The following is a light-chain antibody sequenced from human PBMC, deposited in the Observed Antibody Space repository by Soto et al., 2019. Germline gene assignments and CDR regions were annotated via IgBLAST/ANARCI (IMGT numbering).Light chain of an antibody. Sequence: DIQLTQSPSFLSASVGDRVTITCRASQGISSYLAWYQQKPGKAPKLLIYAASTLQSGVPSRFSGSGSGTEFTLTISSLHPEDFATYYCQQLNSYPFLTFGGGTKVETK. J-gene: IGKJ4*01. V-gene: IGKV1-9*01. CDR2: AAS. CDR3: QQLNSYPFLT. CDR1: QGISSY.